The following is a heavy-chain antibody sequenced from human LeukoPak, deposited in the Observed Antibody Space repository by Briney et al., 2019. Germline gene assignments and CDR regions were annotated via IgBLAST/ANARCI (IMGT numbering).Heavy chain of an antibody. D-gene: IGHD6-13*01. J-gene: IGHJ4*02. CDR3: ARRYSSSWNY. CDR1: GFTFSTYN. Sequence: GGSLRLSCAASGFTFSTYNMNWVRQAPGKGLEWISYISFSSGAIYYADSVRGRFTISRDNAKNSLYLQINSLRAEDTAFYYCARRYSSSWNYWGQGTLVTVSS. V-gene: IGHV3-48*01. CDR2: ISFSSGAI.